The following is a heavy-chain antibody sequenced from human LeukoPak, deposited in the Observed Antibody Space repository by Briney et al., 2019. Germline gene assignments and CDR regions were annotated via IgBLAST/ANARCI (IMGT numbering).Heavy chain of an antibody. V-gene: IGHV3-21*01. J-gene: IGHJ3*02. CDR2: ISSSSSYI. CDR1: GFTFSSYS. D-gene: IGHD3-10*01. CDR3: ATTPALLWFGDAFDI. Sequence: GGSLRLSCAASGFTFSSYSMNWVRQAPGKGLEWVSSISSSSSYIYYADSVKGRFTISRDNAKNSLYLQMNSLRAEDTAVYYCATTPALLWFGDAFDIWSQGTMVTVSS.